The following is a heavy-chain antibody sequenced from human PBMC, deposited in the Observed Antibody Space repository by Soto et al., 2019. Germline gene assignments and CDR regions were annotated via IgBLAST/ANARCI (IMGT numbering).Heavy chain of an antibody. CDR3: ARANDLSPSV. CDR2: IHTSGST. CDR1: GCSISSYY. V-gene: IGHV4-4*07. Sequence: SETLSLTCTVSGCSISSYYWTWIRQPAGKGLEWIGRIHTSGSTNYNPSLKSRVTMSVDTYKNKFSLRLSSVTAADTDVYYCARANDLSPSVWGQGTLVTVSS. J-gene: IGHJ4*02.